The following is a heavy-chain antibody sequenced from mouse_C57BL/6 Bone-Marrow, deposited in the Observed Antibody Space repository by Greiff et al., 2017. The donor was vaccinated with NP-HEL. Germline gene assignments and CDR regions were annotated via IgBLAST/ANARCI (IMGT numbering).Heavy chain of an antibody. CDR1: GFNIKDDY. V-gene: IGHV14-4*01. CDR2: IDPENGDT. CDR3: TTGLRRGNYYAMDY. Sequence: VQLKESGAELVRPGASVKLSCTASGFNIKDDYMHWVKQRPEQGLEWIGWIDPENGDTEYASKFQGKATITADTSSNTAYLQLSSLTSEDTAVYYCTTGLRRGNYYAMDYWGQGTSVTVSS. J-gene: IGHJ4*01. D-gene: IGHD2-4*01.